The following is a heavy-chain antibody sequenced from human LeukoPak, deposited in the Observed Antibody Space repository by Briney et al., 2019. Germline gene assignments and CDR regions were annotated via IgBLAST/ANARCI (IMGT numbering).Heavy chain of an antibody. D-gene: IGHD3/OR15-3a*01. Sequence: GRSLRLSCAASGFTFSSYAMHWVRQAPGKGLEWVAVMSYDGSNKYYADSVKGRFTISRDNSKNTLYLQMNSLRAEDTAVYYCAKDPSGTGQDYWGQGTLVTVSS. V-gene: IGHV3-30*04. CDR3: AKDPSGTGQDY. CDR1: GFTFSSYA. J-gene: IGHJ4*02. CDR2: MSYDGSNK.